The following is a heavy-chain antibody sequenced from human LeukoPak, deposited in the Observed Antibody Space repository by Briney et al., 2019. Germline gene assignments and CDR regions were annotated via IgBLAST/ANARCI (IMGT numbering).Heavy chain of an antibody. V-gene: IGHV3-23*01. Sequence: GGSLRLSCAASGFTFSSYAMSWVRQAPGKGLEWVSAISGSGGSTYYADSVKGRFTISRDNSKNTLYLQMNSLRAEDTAVYYCAKANRIVVVPDAYYGMDVWGQGTTVTVSS. CDR3: AKANRIVVVPDAYYGMDV. CDR2: ISGSGGST. J-gene: IGHJ6*02. CDR1: GFTFSSYA. D-gene: IGHD2-2*01.